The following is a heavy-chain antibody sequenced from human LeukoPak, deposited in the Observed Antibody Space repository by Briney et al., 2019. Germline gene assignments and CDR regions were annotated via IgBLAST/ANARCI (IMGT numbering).Heavy chain of an antibody. CDR2: IYHTGNS. CDR3: ARHPFSSPFDY. D-gene: IGHD2/OR15-2a*01. V-gene: IGHV4-59*08. J-gene: IGHJ4*02. CDR1: GGSISSYY. Sequence: SETLSLTCTVSGGSISSYYRSWIRQPPGKGLEWIGYIYHTGNSDYNPSLKSRATISLDTSKNQFSLKLTSATAADTAVYFCARHPFSSPFDYWGQGTLVTVSS.